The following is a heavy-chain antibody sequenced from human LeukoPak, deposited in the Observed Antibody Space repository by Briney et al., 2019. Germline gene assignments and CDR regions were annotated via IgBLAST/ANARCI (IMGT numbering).Heavy chain of an antibody. J-gene: IGHJ5*02. D-gene: IGHD3-3*01. V-gene: IGHV1-18*01. CDR1: GYTFTSYG. CDR3: ARDFDDFWSGYRINWFDP. Sequence: ASVKVSCKASGYTFTSYGISWVRQAPGQGLEWMGWISAYNGNTNYAQKLQGRVTMTTDTSTSTAYMELRSLRSDDTAVYYCARDFDDFWSGYRINWFDPWGQGTLVTVS. CDR2: ISAYNGNT.